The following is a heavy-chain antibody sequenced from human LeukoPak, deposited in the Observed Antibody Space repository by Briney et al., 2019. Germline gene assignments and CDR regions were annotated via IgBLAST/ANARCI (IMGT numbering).Heavy chain of an antibody. CDR2: ISSSSSYI. CDR3: ARESAVITYDY. V-gene: IGHV3-21*01. Sequence: PGGSLRLSCVASGFTFSDYWMNWLRQAPGKGLELVSSISSSSSYIYYADSVKGRFTISRDNAKNSLYLQMNSLRAEDTAVYYCARESAVITYDYWGQGTLVTVSS. D-gene: IGHD3-22*01. J-gene: IGHJ4*02. CDR1: GFTFSDYW.